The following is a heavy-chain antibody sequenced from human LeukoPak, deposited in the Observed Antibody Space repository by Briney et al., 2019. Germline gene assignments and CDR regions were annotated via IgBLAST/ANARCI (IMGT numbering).Heavy chain of an antibody. CDR2: INHSGST. V-gene: IGHV4-34*01. J-gene: IGHJ4*02. D-gene: IGHD1-20*01. Sequence: PSETLSLTCAVYGGSFSGYYWSWIRQPPGKGLEWIGEINHSGSTNYNPSLKSRVTISVDTSKNQFSLKLSSVTAADTAVYYCARFITGTSYYFDYWGQGTLVTVSS. CDR1: GGSFSGYY. CDR3: ARFITGTSYYFDY.